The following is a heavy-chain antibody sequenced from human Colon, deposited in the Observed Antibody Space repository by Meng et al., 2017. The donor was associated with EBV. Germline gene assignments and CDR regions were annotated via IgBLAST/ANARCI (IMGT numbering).Heavy chain of an antibody. D-gene: IGHD3-10*01. J-gene: IGHJ5*02. CDR3: ARRGPSGNFSP. CDR1: GGSFRDYY. CDR2: IDHRGNT. Sequence: QVQLQQGCAGLLNPSETLARGSAVYGGSFRDYYWTWIRHPPGKGLEWIGEIDHRGNTKYNPSLKSRVTISLDTSKKQFSLKVSSVTAADSAVYYCARRGPSGNFSPWSQGALVTVSS. V-gene: IGHV4-34*01.